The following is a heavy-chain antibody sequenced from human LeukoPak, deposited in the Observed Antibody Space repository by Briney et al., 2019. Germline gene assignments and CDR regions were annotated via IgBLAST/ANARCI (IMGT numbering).Heavy chain of an antibody. CDR1: GFTFSSYS. CDR2: ISSSSSYI. D-gene: IGHD3-22*01. V-gene: IGHV3-21*01. Sequence: GGSLRLSCAASGFTFSSYSMNWVRQAPGEGLEWVSSISSSSSYIYYADSVKGRFTISRDNAKNSLYLQMNSLRAEDTAVYYCARRAGSGSRDDYWGQGTLVTLSS. CDR3: ARRAGSGSRDDY. J-gene: IGHJ4*02.